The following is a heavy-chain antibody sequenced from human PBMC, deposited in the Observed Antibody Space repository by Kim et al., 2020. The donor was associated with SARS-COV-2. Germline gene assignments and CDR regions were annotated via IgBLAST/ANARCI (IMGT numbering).Heavy chain of an antibody. CDR2: FDPEDDKT. J-gene: IGHJ5*02. Sequence: ASVKVSCKVSGYILRESSIHWVRQAPGKGLEWMGGFDPEDDKTVYAQKFQGRIMMTENRSTDTGYMELSSLRLEDTAVYYCASVGNWKYLWFGPWGQGTLVTVSS. V-gene: IGHV1-24*01. CDR1: GYILRESS. CDR3: ASVGNWKYLWFGP. D-gene: IGHD1-7*01.